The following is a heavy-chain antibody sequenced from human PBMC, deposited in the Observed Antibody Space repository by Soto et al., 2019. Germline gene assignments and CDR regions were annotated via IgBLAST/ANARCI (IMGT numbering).Heavy chain of an antibody. CDR1: GYTFTSYG. V-gene: IGHV1-18*01. Sequence: ASAKVSCKASGYTFTSYGISWVRQAPGQGLEWMGWISAYNGNTNYAQKLQGRVTMTTDTSTSTAYMELRSLRSDDTAVYYCARGRRDIVATTRWFDPWGQGTLVTVSS. CDR2: ISAYNGNT. CDR3: ARGRRDIVATTRWFDP. D-gene: IGHD5-12*01. J-gene: IGHJ5*02.